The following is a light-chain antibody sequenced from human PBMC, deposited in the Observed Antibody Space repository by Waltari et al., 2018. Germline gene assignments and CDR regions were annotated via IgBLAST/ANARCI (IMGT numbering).Light chain of an antibody. CDR1: SPDIGKNS. CDR3: GTWDNSLSAGGV. CDR2: DND. V-gene: IGLV1-51*01. Sequence: QSVFTQPPSVSAASGQKVTISCPGSSPDIGKNSVMWYQHLPGTAPKLLISDNDKPPSGIPDRFSGSKSGTSATLAITGLQTGDEADYYCGTWDNSLSAGGVFGGGTKLTVL. J-gene: IGLJ2*01.